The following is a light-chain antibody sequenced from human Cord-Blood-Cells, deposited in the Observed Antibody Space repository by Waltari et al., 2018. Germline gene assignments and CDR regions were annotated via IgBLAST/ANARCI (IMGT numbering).Light chain of an antibody. CDR2: DAS. Sequence: EIVLTQSPATLSLSPGERATLSCRASQSVSSYVAWYQQKPGQAPMLLIYDASNRATGIPARFSGSGSGTDFTLTISSLEPEDFAVYYCQQRSNWLTFGGGTKVEIK. V-gene: IGKV3-11*01. CDR1: QSVSSY. CDR3: QQRSNWLT. J-gene: IGKJ4*01.